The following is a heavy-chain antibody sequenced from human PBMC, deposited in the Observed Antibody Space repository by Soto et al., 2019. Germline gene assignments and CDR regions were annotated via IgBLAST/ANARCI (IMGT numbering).Heavy chain of an antibody. J-gene: IGHJ6*02. CDR2: INPNSGNT. D-gene: IGHD3-16*01. Sequence: ASVKVSCKASGYTFTSYYMHWVRQAPGQGLEWMGIINPNSGNTGYAQKFQGRVTMTRNTSISTAYMELSSLRSEDTAVYYCAREGVRGKDVWGQGTTVTVSS. CDR3: AREGVRGKDV. V-gene: IGHV1-8*02. CDR1: GYTFTSYY.